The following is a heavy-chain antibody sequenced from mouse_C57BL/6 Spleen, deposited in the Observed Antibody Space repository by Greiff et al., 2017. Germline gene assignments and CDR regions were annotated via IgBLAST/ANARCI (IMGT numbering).Heavy chain of an antibody. CDR3: ARSPLYYGSSYDY. J-gene: IGHJ2*01. Sequence: VQLQQSGPELVKPGASVKISCKASGYAFSSSWMNWVKQRPGKGLEWIGRIYPGDGDTNYNGKFKGKATLTADKSSSTAYMQLSSLTSEDSAVYFCARSPLYYGSSYDYWGQGTTLTVSS. D-gene: IGHD1-1*01. V-gene: IGHV1-82*01. CDR2: IYPGDGDT. CDR1: GYAFSSSW.